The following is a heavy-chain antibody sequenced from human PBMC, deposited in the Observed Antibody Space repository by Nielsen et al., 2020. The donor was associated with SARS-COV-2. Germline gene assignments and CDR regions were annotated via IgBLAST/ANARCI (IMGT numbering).Heavy chain of an antibody. D-gene: IGHD3-10*01. CDR3: AKDGVVRGDALDL. CDR1: GFTFSSTW. CDR2: VSASGGST. V-gene: IGHV3-23*01. J-gene: IGHJ3*01. Sequence: GESLKISCSASGFTFSSTWMDWVRRAPGRGLQWVTGVSASGGSTYYTDSVKGRFSISRDNSKNTLFLQMHSLRVEDTAVYYCAKDGVVRGDALDLWGQGTMVTVSS.